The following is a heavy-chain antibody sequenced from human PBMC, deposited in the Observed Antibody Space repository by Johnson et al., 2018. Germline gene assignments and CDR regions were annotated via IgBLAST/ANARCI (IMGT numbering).Heavy chain of an antibody. V-gene: IGHV4-34*01. CDR3: ARVVLEESRIPFSLKYYDSFYMDG. J-gene: IGHJ6*03. Sequence: QVQLQQWGAGLLKPSETLSLTCAVSGGSFSAYSWSWIRQPPGKGLEWIGEINHSGSTNYNPSLMSRVTISVDTSKKQFSLCLSLVTAADTALYSCARVVLEESRIPFSLKYYDSFYMDGWGKGTTVTVSS. CDR2: INHSGST. CDR1: GGSFSAYS. D-gene: IGHD1-1*01.